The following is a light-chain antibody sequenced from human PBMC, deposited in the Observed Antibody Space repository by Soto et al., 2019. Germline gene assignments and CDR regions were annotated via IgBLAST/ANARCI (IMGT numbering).Light chain of an antibody. V-gene: IGKV3-15*01. Sequence: IVMTQSPATLSVSPGERATLSCRASQSVSSNLAWYQQKAGQAPRLLISGASTRATGIPARFSGSASGTEFTLTISSLQSEDFAVYYCQQYKNWLTWTFGQGTKVDIK. J-gene: IGKJ1*01. CDR2: GAS. CDR1: QSVSSN. CDR3: QQYKNWLTWT.